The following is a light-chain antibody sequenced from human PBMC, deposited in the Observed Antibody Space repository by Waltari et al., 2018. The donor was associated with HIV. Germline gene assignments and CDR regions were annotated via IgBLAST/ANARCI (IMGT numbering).Light chain of an antibody. CDR1: TSNIGRNT. V-gene: IGLV1-44*01. J-gene: IGLJ2*01. Sequence: QSVLTQPPSASGTPEQRVTISCSGTTSNIGRNTVSWFQQFPGTAPKVLIYGKNQRPSGVPYRFSGSKSGTSASLAISWLQSEDEADYYCASWDDSLNGPVFGGGTKLTVV. CDR2: GKN. CDR3: ASWDDSLNGPV.